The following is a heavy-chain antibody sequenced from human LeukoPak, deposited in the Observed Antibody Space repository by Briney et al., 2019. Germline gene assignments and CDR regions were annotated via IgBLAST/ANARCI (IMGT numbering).Heavy chain of an antibody. CDR1: GFTFSSCG. CDR2: IRDDGSNK. J-gene: IGHJ3*02. D-gene: IGHD2-15*01. CDR3: ARSGDRYCSGGSCYSGAFDI. Sequence: QSGGSLRLSCAASGFTFSSCGMHWLRQARGKGLEWVAFIRDDGSNKYYADSVKGLFIISSDTFNTALYLRRNSLRAEETAVYYSARSGDRYCSGGSCYSGAFDIWGQGTMVTVSS. V-gene: IGHV3-30*02.